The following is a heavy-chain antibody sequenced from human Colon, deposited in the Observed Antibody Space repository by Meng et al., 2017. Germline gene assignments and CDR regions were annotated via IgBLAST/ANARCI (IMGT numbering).Heavy chain of an antibody. Sequence: ASVKVSCKASGYTFSDHYIHWVRQAPGQGLEWMGWLNANSGGTHYAQRFQGRVTMTRDMSTSTAYMELSSLTSDDTAVFYCTRGGTYNYHGGPYYTYDSWGQGTLVTVSS. CDR3: TRGGTYNYHGGPYYTYDS. V-gene: IGHV1-2*02. CDR2: LNANSGGT. CDR1: GYTFSDHY. J-gene: IGHJ4*02. D-gene: IGHD3-3*01.